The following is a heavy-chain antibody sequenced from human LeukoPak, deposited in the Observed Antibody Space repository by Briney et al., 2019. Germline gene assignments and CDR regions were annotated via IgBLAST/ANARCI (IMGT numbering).Heavy chain of an antibody. J-gene: IGHJ4*02. CDR1: GFTFSSYW. V-gene: IGHV3-7*03. CDR3: ARRGASGSYFYFDY. CDR2: IKQDGSEK. D-gene: IGHD1-26*01. Sequence: GGSLRLSCAASGFTFSSYWMSWVRQAPGKGLEWVANIKQDGSEKYYVDSVKGRFTISRDNAKNSLYLQMNSLRAEDTAVYYCARRGASGSYFYFDYWGQGTLVTVSS.